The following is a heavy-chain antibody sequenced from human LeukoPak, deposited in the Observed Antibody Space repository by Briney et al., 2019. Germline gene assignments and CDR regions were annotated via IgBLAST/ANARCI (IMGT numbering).Heavy chain of an antibody. CDR2: INWNGGST. CDR1: GFTFDDYG. V-gene: IGHV3-20*04. D-gene: IGHD2-2*01. CDR3: ANACSSTSSGGFVP. J-gene: IGHJ5*02. Sequence: SGGSLRLSCAASGFTFDDYGMSWVRQAPGKGLEWVSGINWNGGSTGYADSVKGRFTISRDNAKNSLYLQMNSLRAEDTALYYCANACSSTSSGGFVPWGQGTLVTVSS.